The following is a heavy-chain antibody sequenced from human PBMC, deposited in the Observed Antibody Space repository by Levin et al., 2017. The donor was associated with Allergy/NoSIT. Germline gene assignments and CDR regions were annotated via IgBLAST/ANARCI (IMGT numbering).Heavy chain of an antibody. J-gene: IGHJ4*02. CDR2: ISHSGST. D-gene: IGHD3-3*01. CDR1: GVSISRAGYS. V-gene: IGHV4-30-2*01. CDR3: ASNIPFLEWLNLDS. Sequence: SETLSLTCTVSGVSISRAGYSWSWIRQPPGKGLEWIGYISHSGSTYYNPSLKSRVTISVDRSKNHFSLNLSPVTAADTAVYYCASNIPFLEWLNLDSWGQGTLVTVSS.